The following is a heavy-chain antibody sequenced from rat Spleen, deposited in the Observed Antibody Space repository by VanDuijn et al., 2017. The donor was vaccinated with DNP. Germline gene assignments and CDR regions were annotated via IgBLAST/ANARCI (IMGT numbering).Heavy chain of an antibody. Sequence: EVLLVETGGGLVQPGRSLKLSCVASGFTFSSYWMYWIRQAPGKGLEWVASISNDGLSSHYPDSVKGRFTSSRENAENTVYLQMNGLRSEDTATYYCARSADNVEFDYWGQGVMVTVAS. V-gene: IGHV5-58*01. CDR1: GFTFSSYW. J-gene: IGHJ2*01. CDR3: ARSADNVEFDY. CDR2: ISNDGLSS.